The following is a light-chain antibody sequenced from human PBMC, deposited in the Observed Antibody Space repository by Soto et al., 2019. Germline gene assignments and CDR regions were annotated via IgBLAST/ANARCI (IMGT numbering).Light chain of an antibody. J-gene: IGLJ1*01. Sequence: QSALTQPPSASGSPGQSVTISCTGTSSDVGGYNYVSWYQQHPGKAPKLMIYEVSKRPSGVPDRFSGSKSGNTASLTVSGLQAEDEADYYCSSDAGRRVFGTGTKLTVL. CDR1: SSDVGGYNY. V-gene: IGLV2-8*01. CDR2: EVS. CDR3: SSDAGRRV.